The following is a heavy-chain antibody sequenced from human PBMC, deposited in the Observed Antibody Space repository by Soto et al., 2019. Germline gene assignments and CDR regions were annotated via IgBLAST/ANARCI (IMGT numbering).Heavy chain of an antibody. CDR2: ISSSSATI. Sequence: EVQLVESGGGLVQRGGSLRLSCAGSGFTFNSYTMNWVRQAPGKGLEWVSYISSSSATIYYADSVRGRFTISRDNAKNSLYLQMNSLRDEDTAVYYCARIAPPTCLRNNCYGMPPFDAFDIWGQGTMVTVSS. J-gene: IGHJ3*02. CDR3: ARIAPPTCLRNNCYGMPPFDAFDI. D-gene: IGHD1-1*01. CDR1: GFTFNSYT. V-gene: IGHV3-48*02.